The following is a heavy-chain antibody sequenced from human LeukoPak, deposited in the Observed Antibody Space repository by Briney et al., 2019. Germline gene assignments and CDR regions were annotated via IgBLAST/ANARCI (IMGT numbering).Heavy chain of an antibody. CDR1: GFTFSRYS. Sequence: GGSLRLSCAASGFTFSRYSMNWVRQAPGKGLEWVSSISSSSSDIYYADSVKGRFTISRDNAKNSLYLQMNSLRAEDTAVYYCARVPEANYIDYWGQGTLVTVSS. V-gene: IGHV3-21*01. CDR3: ARVPEANYIDY. J-gene: IGHJ4*02. CDR2: ISSSSSDI. D-gene: IGHD1-14*01.